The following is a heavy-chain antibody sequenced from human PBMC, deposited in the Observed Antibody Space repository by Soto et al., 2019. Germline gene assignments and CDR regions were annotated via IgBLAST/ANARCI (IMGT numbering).Heavy chain of an antibody. V-gene: IGHV3-33*01. J-gene: IGHJ2*01. CDR2: IWYDGSNK. CDR3: ARDVMVTAMVMWYFDL. Sequence: QVQLVESGGGVVQPGRSLRLSCAASGFTFSSYGMHWVRQAPGKGLEWVAVIWYDGSNKYYADSVKGRFTISRDNSKNTLYLQVNGLRAEDTAVYYCARDVMVTAMVMWYFDLWGRGTLVTVSS. D-gene: IGHD2-21*02. CDR1: GFTFSSYG.